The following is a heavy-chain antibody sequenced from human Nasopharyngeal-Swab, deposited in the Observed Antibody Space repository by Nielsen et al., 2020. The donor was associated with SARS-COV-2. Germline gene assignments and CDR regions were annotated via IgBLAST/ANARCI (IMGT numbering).Heavy chain of an antibody. D-gene: IGHD6-13*01. J-gene: IGHJ3*02. CDR3: ARLGPIESTDTTAAFDI. CDR1: GNIFTNYW. Sequence: GVSLEIYWKGSGNIFTNYWIGWVRQMPGKGLEWMGIIYPDDSDTRYSPSLQGQVTISVDKSISTAYLQWSSLKASDTAMYYCARLGPIESTDTTAAFDIWGQGTMVTVSS. V-gene: IGHV5-51*01. CDR2: IYPDDSDT.